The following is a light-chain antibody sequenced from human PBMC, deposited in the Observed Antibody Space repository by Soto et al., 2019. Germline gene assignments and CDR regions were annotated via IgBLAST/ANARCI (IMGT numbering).Light chain of an antibody. CDR2: GST. CDR3: QSYDTSLSGARV. CDR1: SSNIGAGYD. V-gene: IGLV1-40*01. Sequence: QSVLTQPPSVSGAPGQRVTISCTGGSSNIGAGYDVNWYQQFPGTVPRLLIYGSTNRPSGVPDRCSGSKSGTSASLAITGLQAEDEAHYHCQSYDTSLSGARVFGTGTKLTVL. J-gene: IGLJ1*01.